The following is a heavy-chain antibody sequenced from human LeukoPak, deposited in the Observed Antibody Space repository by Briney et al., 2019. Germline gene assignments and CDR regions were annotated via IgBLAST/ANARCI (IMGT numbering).Heavy chain of an antibody. V-gene: IGHV4-4*07. J-gene: IGHJ6*03. D-gene: IGHD6-13*01. CDR1: GGSISSYY. Sequence: SETLSLTCTVSGGSISSYYWSWIRQPAGKGLEWIGRIYTSGSTNYNPSLKSRVTMSVDTSKNQFSLKLSSVTAADTAVYFCARGRVSSSSWSSTYYYYFYMDVWGKGTTVTVSS. CDR3: ARGRVSSSSWSSTYYYYFYMDV. CDR2: IYTSGST.